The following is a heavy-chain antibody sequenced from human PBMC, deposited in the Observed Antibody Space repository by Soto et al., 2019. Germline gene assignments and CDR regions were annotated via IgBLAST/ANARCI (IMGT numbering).Heavy chain of an antibody. Sequence: SVKVSCKASGGTFSSYAISWVRQAPGQGLEWMGGIIPIFGTANYAQKFQGRVTITADESTSTAYMELSSLRSEDTAVYYWARDSSAAGTSVDYWGQGTLVTVSS. CDR1: GGTFSSYA. CDR3: ARDSSAAGTSVDY. D-gene: IGHD6-13*01. V-gene: IGHV1-69*13. J-gene: IGHJ4*02. CDR2: IIPIFGTA.